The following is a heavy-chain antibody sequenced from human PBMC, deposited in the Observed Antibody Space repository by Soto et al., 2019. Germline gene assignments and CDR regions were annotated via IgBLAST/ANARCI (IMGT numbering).Heavy chain of an antibody. J-gene: IGHJ4*02. V-gene: IGHV4-59*12. CDR1: CGSLGSYY. D-gene: IGHD1-26*01. Sequence: PSDTLSLTCTVSCGSLGSYYWSWIRQPPGKILEWIGYIHYSGRTDYNPSLTSRATMSVDTSKNQFSLNLKSITAADTAVYYCVRVGVGIGNHFDSWGRGTLVTVSS. CDR2: IHYSGRT. CDR3: VRVGVGIGNHFDS.